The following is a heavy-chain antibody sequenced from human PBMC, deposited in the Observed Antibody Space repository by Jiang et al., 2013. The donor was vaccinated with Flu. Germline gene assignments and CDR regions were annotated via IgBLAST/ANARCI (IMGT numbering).Heavy chain of an antibody. CDR1: GFTFSSYS. CDR2: ISSSSSYI. CDR3: AREVGDFWSGRRIYFDY. Sequence: AASGFTFSSYSMNWVRQASRKGLEWVSSISSSSSYIYYADSVKGRFTISRDNAKNSLYLQMNSLRAEDTAVYYCAREVGDFWSGRRIYFDYWGQGTLVTVSS. V-gene: IGHV3-21*01. D-gene: IGHD3-3*01. J-gene: IGHJ4*02.